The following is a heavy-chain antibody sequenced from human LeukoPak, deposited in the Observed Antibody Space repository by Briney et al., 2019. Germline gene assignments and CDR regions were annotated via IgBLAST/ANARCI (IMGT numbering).Heavy chain of an antibody. J-gene: IGHJ4*02. D-gene: IGHD3-22*01. CDR2: INSDGSST. CDR3: ARDGSSGFLG. V-gene: IGHV3-74*01. Sequence: PGGSLRLSCAAAGFTFSSYWMPWARHAPGKGLVWLSRINSDGSSTSYADSVKGRFTISRDNAKNTLYLQMNSLRAEDTAVYYCARDGSSGFLGWGQGTLVTVSS. CDR1: GFTFSSYW.